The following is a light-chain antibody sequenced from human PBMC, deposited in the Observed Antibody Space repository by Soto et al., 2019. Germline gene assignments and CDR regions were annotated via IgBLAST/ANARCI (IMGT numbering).Light chain of an antibody. J-gene: IGKJ1*01. CDR2: DVS. CDR3: QQYNSYPWT. CDR1: QTISSW. V-gene: IGKV1-5*01. Sequence: DIQMTQSPSTLSASLGDRVTITFRASQTISSWLAWYQQKTGKAPKLLIYDVSTLGSGVPSRFSGSGSGTEFNLTISSLQPDDFATYYCQQYNSYPWTFGQGTKVDIK.